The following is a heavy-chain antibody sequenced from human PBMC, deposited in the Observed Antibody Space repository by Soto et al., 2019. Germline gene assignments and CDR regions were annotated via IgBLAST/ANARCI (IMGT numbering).Heavy chain of an antibody. Sequence: QVQLQESGPGLVKPSETLSLSCTVSGGSISSYYWSWFRQSPGKRMEWIGYVHHSWGSSYNPSLQXXVXXSLDTSKSQLCLKVPPVTATDPAVYYCARPGFGPLHGLVDVWGQGTTVTVSS. V-gene: IGHV4-59*08. J-gene: IGHJ6*02. CDR1: GGSISSYY. D-gene: IGHD3-10*01. CDR3: ARPGFGPLHGLVDV. CDR2: VHHSWGS.